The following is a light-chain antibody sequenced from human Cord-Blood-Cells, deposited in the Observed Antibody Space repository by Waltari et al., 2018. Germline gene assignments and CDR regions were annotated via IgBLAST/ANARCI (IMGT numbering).Light chain of an antibody. Sequence: DIQMTQSPSSLSASLGDRITITCRASQSISSYLNWYQQKPGKSPKLLIYAASRLQGGVPSRLSGSGSGTDFTLTISSLQPEDCATYYCQQSYSTPFTLGPGTKVD. CDR3: QQSYSTPFT. CDR1: QSISSY. J-gene: IGKJ3*01. V-gene: IGKV1-39*01. CDR2: AAS.